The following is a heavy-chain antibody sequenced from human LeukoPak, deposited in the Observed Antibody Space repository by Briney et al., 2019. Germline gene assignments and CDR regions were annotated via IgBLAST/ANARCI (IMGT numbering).Heavy chain of an antibody. CDR2: IWFDGNNK. CDR3: ANLHRGWLPHSYFDY. Sequence: GRSLRLSCVASGFTFSSYGMHWVRQAPGKGLEWVAGIWFDGNNKYYADSVKGRFTISRDNSKNTLYLQMNSLRAEDTAVYYCANLHRGWLPHSYFDYWGQGTLVTVSS. CDR1: GFTFSSYG. D-gene: IGHD3-22*01. J-gene: IGHJ4*02. V-gene: IGHV3-33*06.